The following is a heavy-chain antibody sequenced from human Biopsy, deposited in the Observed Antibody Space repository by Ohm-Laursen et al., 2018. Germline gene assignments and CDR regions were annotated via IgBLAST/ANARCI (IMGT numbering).Heavy chain of an antibody. D-gene: IGHD3-9*01. J-gene: IGHJ1*01. CDR2: NIPILRTG. V-gene: IGHV1-69*06. CDR1: GGTFSNYG. Sequence: GASVKVSCKAPGGTFSNYGVNWVRQAPGQGLEWLGGNIPILRTGNYAQKFQDRVTVAADKSTSTATMELRSLRSDDTAVYYCATKLTGYFHHWGQGTLVIVSS. CDR3: ATKLTGYFHH.